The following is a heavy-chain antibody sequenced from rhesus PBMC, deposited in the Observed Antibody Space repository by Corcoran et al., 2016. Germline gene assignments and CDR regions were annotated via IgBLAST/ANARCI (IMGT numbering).Heavy chain of an antibody. J-gene: IGHJ4*01. Sequence: QVQLVQSGAEVKKPGTSVKLSCKASGYTFTSYYINWVRQAPGKLLEGMVWINPSNVNTGYAQKFQGRGTMTRDTSTSTAYMELNSLRSEDTAVYYCAKNYYSGSYYSRDFDYWGQGVLVTVSS. CDR1: GYTFTSYY. V-gene: IGHV1-200*01. CDR2: INPSNVNT. D-gene: IGHD3-16*01. CDR3: AKNYYSGSYYSRDFDY.